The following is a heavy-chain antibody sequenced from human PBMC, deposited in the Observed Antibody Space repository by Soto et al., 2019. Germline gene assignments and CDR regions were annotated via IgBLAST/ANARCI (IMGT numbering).Heavy chain of an antibody. CDR1: GVTFSSYA. CDR3: AKGGRNSPFDY. Sequence: GGSLRLSCAASGVTFSSYAMSWVRQAPGKGLEWVSGISGSGGSTYYADSVKGRFTISGDNSKNTLYLQMNSLRVEDTAVYYCAKGGRNSPFDYWGQGTLVTVSS. V-gene: IGHV3-23*01. J-gene: IGHJ4*02. CDR2: ISGSGGST. D-gene: IGHD6-13*01.